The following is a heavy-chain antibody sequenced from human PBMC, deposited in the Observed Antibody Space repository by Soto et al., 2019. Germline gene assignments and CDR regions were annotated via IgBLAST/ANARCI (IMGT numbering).Heavy chain of an antibody. D-gene: IGHD3-10*01. CDR2: IQYNGYS. CDR3: ASHGFGSLPGLVAV. CDR1: GGSITNYY. J-gene: IGHJ6*02. Sequence: QVQLQESGPGLVKPSETLSLTCTVSGGSITNYYCSWFRQPPGKGLEWIGYIQYNGYSAYNLSLKRPLAMSIDTSKTQFSLMLESVTATDTAVYYCASHGFGSLPGLVAVWGQGTTVIVSS. V-gene: IGHV4-59*08.